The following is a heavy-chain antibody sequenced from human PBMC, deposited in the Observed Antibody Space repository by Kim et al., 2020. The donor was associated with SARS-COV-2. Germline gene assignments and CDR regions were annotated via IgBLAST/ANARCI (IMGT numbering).Heavy chain of an antibody. Sequence: GGSLRLSCAASGFTFSSYGMHWVRQAPGKGLEWVAVISYDGSNKYYADSVKGRFTISRDNSKNTLYLQMNSLRAEDTAVYYCANSLRYFDSHAFDIWGQGTMVTVSS. CDR1: GFTFSSYG. CDR3: ANSLRYFDSHAFDI. D-gene: IGHD3-9*01. J-gene: IGHJ3*02. CDR2: ISYDGSNK. V-gene: IGHV3-30*18.